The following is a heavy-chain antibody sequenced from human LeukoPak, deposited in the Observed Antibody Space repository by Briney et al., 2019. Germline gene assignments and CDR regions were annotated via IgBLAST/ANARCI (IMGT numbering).Heavy chain of an antibody. CDR3: ARDHRYCSSTSCYRVSDY. CDR2: IYYSGST. Sequence: SQTLSLTCTVSGGSISSGDYYWSWIRQPPGKGLEWIGHIYYSGSTYYNPSLKSRVTISVDTSKNQFSLKLSSVTAADTAVYYCARDHRYCSSTSCYRVSDYWGQGTLVTVSS. CDR1: GGSISSGDYY. D-gene: IGHD2-2*02. J-gene: IGHJ4*02. V-gene: IGHV4-30-4*08.